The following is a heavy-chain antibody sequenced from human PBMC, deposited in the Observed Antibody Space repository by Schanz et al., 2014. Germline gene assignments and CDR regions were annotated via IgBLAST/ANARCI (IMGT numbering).Heavy chain of an antibody. D-gene: IGHD6-13*01. J-gene: IGHJ5*02. V-gene: IGHV1-2*02. Sequence: QVQLVQSGAEVKKPGASVKVSCKASGYTFSGYYMHWVRQAPGQGLEWMGWINPNSGGTNYAQKFQGRVTMTRDTSISTAYMELSSLRSDDTAVYYCAREAAASARWFDPWGQGTLVTVSS. CDR3: AREAAASARWFDP. CDR2: INPNSGGT. CDR1: GYTFSGYY.